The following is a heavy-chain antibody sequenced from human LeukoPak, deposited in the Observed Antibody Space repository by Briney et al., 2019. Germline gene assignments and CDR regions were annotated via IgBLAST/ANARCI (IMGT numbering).Heavy chain of an antibody. V-gene: IGHV3-30-3*01. CDR1: GFTFSSYA. CDR2: ISYDGSNK. D-gene: IGHD5-18*01. J-gene: IGHJ4*02. CDR3: AGLDTAMAHDY. Sequence: GGSLRLSCAASGFTFSSYAMHWVRQAPGKGLEWVAVISYDGSNKYYADSVKGRFTISRDNSKNTLYLQMNSLRAEDTAVYYCAGLDTAMAHDYWGQGTLVTVFS.